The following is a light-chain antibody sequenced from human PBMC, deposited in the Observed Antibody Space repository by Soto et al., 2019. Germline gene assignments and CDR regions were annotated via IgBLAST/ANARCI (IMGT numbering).Light chain of an antibody. CDR3: HQYNNWPPYT. V-gene: IGKV3-15*01. Sequence: EIVMTQSPATLSVFPGERATLSCRASQSISTNLAWYQQKPGQAPRLLIYGASARATGIPARFSGSGSGTEVTITISSLQSEDFAVYYCHQYNNWPPYTFGQGTKLEIK. J-gene: IGKJ2*01. CDR2: GAS. CDR1: QSISTN.